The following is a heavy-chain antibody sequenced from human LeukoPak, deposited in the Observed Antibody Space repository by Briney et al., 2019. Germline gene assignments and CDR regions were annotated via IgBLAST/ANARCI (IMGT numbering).Heavy chain of an antibody. CDR2: ISNDGSRK. J-gene: IGHJ4*02. CDR3: ATGRIAAAGNYYFDY. V-gene: IGHV3-30*03. D-gene: IGHD6-13*01. CDR1: GFTFNSYG. Sequence: PGGSLRLSCAASGFTFNSYGMHWVRQAPGKGPEWVAVISNDGSRKDYADSVKGRFTISRDNSKNTLYLQMNSLRAEDTAVYYCATGRIAAAGNYYFDYWGQGILVTVSS.